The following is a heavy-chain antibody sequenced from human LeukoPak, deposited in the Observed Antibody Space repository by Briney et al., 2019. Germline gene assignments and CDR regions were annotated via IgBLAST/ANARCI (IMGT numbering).Heavy chain of an antibody. J-gene: IGHJ5*02. Sequence: SETLSLTCTVSGGSISSSSYYWGWIRQPPGKGLEWIGSIYYSGSTYYNPSLKSRVTISVDTSKNQFSLKLSSVTAADTAVYYCARGDYYGSGTSWGQGTLVTVSS. CDR2: IYYSGST. CDR3: ARGDYYGSGTS. CDR1: GGSISSSSYY. D-gene: IGHD3-10*01. V-gene: IGHV4-39*07.